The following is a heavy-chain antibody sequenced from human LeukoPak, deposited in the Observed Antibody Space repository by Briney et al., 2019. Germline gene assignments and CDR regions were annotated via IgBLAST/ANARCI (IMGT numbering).Heavy chain of an antibody. CDR1: GFIFNNYG. V-gene: IGHV3-30*02. CDR2: IGYDGSNK. J-gene: IGHJ4*02. D-gene: IGHD2-2*02. Sequence: GGSLRLSCAASGFIFNNYGMHWVRQAPGKGLEWVTFIGYDGSNKYYADSVKGRFTISRDNSKNTLYLQMNSLRAEDTAVYYCAKEGEDIVVVPAAIRVLGCWGQGTLVTVS. CDR3: AKEGEDIVVVPAAIRVLGC.